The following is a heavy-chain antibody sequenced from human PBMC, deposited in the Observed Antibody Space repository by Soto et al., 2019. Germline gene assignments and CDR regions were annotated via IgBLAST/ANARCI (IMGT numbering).Heavy chain of an antibody. CDR1: GFTFSSYS. CDR3: ARDRGYSYGLGSGGMDV. J-gene: IGHJ6*02. D-gene: IGHD5-18*01. V-gene: IGHV3-21*01. Sequence: GGSLRLSCAASGFTFSSYSMNWVRQAPGKGLEWVSSISSSSSYIYYADSVKGRFTISRDNAKNSLYLQMNSLRAEDTAVYYCARDRGYSYGLGSGGMDVWGQGTTVTV. CDR2: ISSSSSYI.